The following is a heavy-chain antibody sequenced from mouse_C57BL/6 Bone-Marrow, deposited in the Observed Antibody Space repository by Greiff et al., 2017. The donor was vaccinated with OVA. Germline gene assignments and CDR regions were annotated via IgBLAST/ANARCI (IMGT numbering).Heavy chain of an antibody. D-gene: IGHD1-1*01. CDR3: TRRAYYGSTYFDY. J-gene: IGHJ2*01. CDR1: GYTFTDYE. V-gene: IGHV1-15*01. Sequence: VQLQQSGAELVRPGASVTLSCKASGYTFTDYEMHWVQQTPVHGLEWIGAIDPETGGTAYNQKFKGKAILTADKSSSTAYMELRSLTSEDSAVYYCTRRAYYGSTYFDYWGQGTTLTVSS. CDR2: IDPETGGT.